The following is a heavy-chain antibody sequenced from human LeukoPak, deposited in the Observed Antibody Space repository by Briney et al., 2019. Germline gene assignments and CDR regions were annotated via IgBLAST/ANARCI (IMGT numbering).Heavy chain of an antibody. V-gene: IGHV4-59*01. D-gene: IGHD1-26*01. CDR2: IYYSGST. CDR1: GGSISSYY. J-gene: IGHJ4*02. Sequence: SETLSLTCTVSGGSISSYYWSWIRQPPGKGLEWIGYIYYSGSTNYNPSLKSRVTISVDTFKNQFSLKLSSVTAADTAVYYCARVGARYYFDYWGQGTLVTVSS. CDR3: ARVGARYYFDY.